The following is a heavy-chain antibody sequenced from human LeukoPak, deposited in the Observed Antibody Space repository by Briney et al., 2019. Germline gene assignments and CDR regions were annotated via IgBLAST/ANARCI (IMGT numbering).Heavy chain of an antibody. V-gene: IGHV3-30*02. CDR1: GFTFSTYG. J-gene: IGHJ4*02. Sequence: GGSLRLSCAASGFTFSTYGMHWVRQAPGKGLEWVTFIRYDGSNKYYADSVKVRFTISRDNSKNTLYLQMNSLRAEDTAVYYCAKGVGGYCSSASCYTGPFDYWGQGTLVTVSS. CDR3: AKGVGGYCSSASCYTGPFDY. CDR2: IRYDGSNK. D-gene: IGHD2-2*02.